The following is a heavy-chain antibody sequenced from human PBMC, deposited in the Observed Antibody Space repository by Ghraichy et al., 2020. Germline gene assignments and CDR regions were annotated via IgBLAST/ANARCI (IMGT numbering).Heavy chain of an antibody. Sequence: SETLSLTCAVSGASVSSYYWWWGWVRQPPGKGLEWIGEALHSGSSRYNPSFKNRLAISVDKSQNQLSLELRSVSAADTAVYFCARLPISEYPYGSAGRFDPWGQGTLVIISS. D-gene: IGHD5-24*01. CDR2: ALHSGSS. J-gene: IGHJ5*02. V-gene: IGHV4-4*02. CDR3: ARLPISEYPYGSAGRFDP. CDR1: GASVSSYYW.